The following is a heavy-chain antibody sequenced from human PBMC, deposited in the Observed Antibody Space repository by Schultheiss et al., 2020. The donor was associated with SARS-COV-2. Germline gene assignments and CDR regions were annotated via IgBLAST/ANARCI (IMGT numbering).Heavy chain of an antibody. CDR2: ISYDGSNK. CDR1: GFTFSSYG. CDR3: AKDFGMYSNINYFDY. J-gene: IGHJ4*02. V-gene: IGHV3-30*18. D-gene: IGHD6-13*01. Sequence: GGSLRLSCAASGFTFSSYGMHWVRQAPGKGLEWVAVISYDGSNKYYADSVKGRFTISRDNSKNTLYLQMNSLRAEDTAVYYCAKDFGMYSNINYFDYWGQGTLVTVAS.